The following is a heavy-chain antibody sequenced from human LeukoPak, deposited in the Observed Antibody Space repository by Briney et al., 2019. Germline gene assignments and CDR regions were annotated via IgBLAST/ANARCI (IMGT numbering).Heavy chain of an antibody. J-gene: IGHJ4*02. CDR2: INHSGST. CDR1: GGSISSSSYY. D-gene: IGHD4-17*01. Sequence: PSETLSLTCTVSGGSISSSSYYWGWIRQPPGKGLEWIGEINHSGSTNYNPSLKSRVTISVDTSKNQFSLKLSSVTAADTAVYYCARAGDDYGDKRYFDYWGQGTLVTVSS. CDR3: ARAGDDYGDKRYFDY. V-gene: IGHV4-39*07.